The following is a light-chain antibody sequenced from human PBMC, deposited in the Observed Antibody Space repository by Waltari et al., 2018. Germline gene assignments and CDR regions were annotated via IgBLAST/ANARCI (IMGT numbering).Light chain of an antibody. CDR3: SSNAGINNFV. CDR1: SSDVGISDY. J-gene: IGLJ2*01. CDR2: HVT. Sequence: QSALTQPPSASGSPGQTVTISCAGTSSDVGISDYVSWSQKHPGQAPKLLIYHVTKRPSGVPDRFSGSKSGNTASLTVSGLQAEDEADYYCSSNAGINNFVFGGGTKLTVL. V-gene: IGLV2-8*01.